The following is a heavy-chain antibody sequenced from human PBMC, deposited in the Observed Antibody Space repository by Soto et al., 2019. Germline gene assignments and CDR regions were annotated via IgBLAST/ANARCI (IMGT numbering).Heavy chain of an antibody. D-gene: IGHD3-10*01. Sequence: QVQLVESGGGVVQPGRSLRLSCAASGFPFTSYGMHWVREGPDKGLAWVAIISYDGSDKYYADSVKGRLTISRDNSKNTLYLQMNSLRPEDTALYYCVGGQYYFDYRGQGTLVIVSS. CDR1: GFPFTSYG. CDR3: VGGQYYFDY. CDR2: ISYDGSDK. J-gene: IGHJ4*02. V-gene: IGHV3-30*03.